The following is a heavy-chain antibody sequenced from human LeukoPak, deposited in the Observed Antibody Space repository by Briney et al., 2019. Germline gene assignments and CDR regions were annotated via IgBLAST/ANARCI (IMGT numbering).Heavy chain of an antibody. V-gene: IGHV3-49*04. J-gene: IGHJ4*02. CDR2: IRSKAYGGTT. CDR3: TRWESLDY. CDR1: GFTFGDYA. Sequence: GGSLRLSCTASGFTFGDYAMSWVRQAPGKRLEWVGFIRSKAYGGTTEYAASVKGRFSISRDDSKSIVYLQMNSLKTKDTAVYYCTRWESLDYWGQGTLVTVSS. D-gene: IGHD1-26*01.